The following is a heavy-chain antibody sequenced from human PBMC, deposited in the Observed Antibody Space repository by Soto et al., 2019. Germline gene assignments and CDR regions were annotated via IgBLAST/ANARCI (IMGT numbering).Heavy chain of an antibody. CDR2: IYYTGST. CDR3: ARDLRVVTAPPRGMDV. CDR1: GGSISSDY. V-gene: IGHV4-59*01. Sequence: SETLSLTCTVSGGSISSDYWSWIRQPPGKGLEWIGYIYYTGSTNYNPSLKSRVTISIDTSKTQFSLRLSSVTAADTAVYYCARDLRVVTAPPRGMDVWGQGTTVTV. D-gene: IGHD2-21*02. J-gene: IGHJ6*02.